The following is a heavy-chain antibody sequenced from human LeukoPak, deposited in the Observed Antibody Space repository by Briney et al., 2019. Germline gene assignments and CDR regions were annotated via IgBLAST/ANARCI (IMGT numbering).Heavy chain of an antibody. D-gene: IGHD4-17*01. CDR3: ASYDGDYNWFDP. J-gene: IGHJ5*02. CDR1: GYTFTGYY. CDR2: INPNSGGT. Sequence: ASVKVSCKASGYTFTGYYMHWVRQAPGQGLEWMGWINPNSGGTNYAQRFQGRVTMTRDTSISTAYMELSRLRSDDTAVYYCASYDGDYNWFDPWGQGTLVTVSS. V-gene: IGHV1-2*02.